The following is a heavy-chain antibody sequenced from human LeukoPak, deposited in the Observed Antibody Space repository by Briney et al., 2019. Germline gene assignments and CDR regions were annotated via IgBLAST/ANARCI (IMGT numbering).Heavy chain of an antibody. CDR3: ARVVGYYFDY. V-gene: IGHV4-39*07. J-gene: IGHJ4*02. CDR2: VYYSGST. Sequence: SETLSLTCTVSGDSISNARYYWAWIRQPLGKGLEYIAHVYYSGSTYYNPSLESRVTLSVDTSKNQFSLKLSSVTAADTAVYYCARVVGYYFDYWGQGTLVTVSS. CDR1: GDSISNARYY. D-gene: IGHD3-10*01.